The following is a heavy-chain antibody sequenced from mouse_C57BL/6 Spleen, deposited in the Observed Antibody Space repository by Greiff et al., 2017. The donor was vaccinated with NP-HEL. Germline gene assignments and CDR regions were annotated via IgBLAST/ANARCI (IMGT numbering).Heavy chain of an antibody. D-gene: IGHD1-1*01. CDR1: GFSLTSYG. V-gene: IGHV2-2*01. CDR2: IWSGGST. Sequence: VKLMESGPGLVQPSQSLSITCTVSGFSLTSYGVHWVRQSPGKGLEWLGVIWSGGSTDYNAAFISRLSISKDNSKIQVFVKMNSLQADDTAIYYCARNYYGSPYAMDYWGQGTSVTVSS. J-gene: IGHJ4*01. CDR3: ARNYYGSPYAMDY.